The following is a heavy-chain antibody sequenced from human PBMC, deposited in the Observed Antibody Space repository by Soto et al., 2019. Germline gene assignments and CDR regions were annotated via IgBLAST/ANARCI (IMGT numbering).Heavy chain of an antibody. CDR1: GFTLSSYW. CDR3: ARRREMAKYYYYGMDV. D-gene: IGHD5-12*01. Sequence: GSLRLSCVASGFTLSSYWMSWVRQAPGKGLEWVGNIKQDGSEGYYADSVKGRFTISRDNSKNTLYLQMNSLRAEDTAVYYCARRREMAKYYYYGMDVWGQGTTVTVSS. V-gene: IGHV3-7*03. J-gene: IGHJ6*02. CDR2: IKQDGSEG.